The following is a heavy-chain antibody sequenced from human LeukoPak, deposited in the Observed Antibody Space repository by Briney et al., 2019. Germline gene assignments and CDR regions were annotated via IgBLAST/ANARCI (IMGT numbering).Heavy chain of an antibody. CDR1: GGTFSTFA. CDR2: IIPTSSVP. Sequence: ASVKVSCKASGGTFSTFAIGWVRQAPGQGFEWMGRIIPTSSVPNYAQKFRDRLTISADASARTAYLELSSLTSDDTAVYYCTREPRVGESTSTFWGQGTLVTVSP. V-gene: IGHV1-69*01. D-gene: IGHD3-16*01. CDR3: TREPRVGESTSTF. J-gene: IGHJ4*02.